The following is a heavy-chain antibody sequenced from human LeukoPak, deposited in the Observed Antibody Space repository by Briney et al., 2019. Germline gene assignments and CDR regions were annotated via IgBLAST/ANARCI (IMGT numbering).Heavy chain of an antibody. V-gene: IGHV3-30*01. CDR2: ISYDGSNK. D-gene: IGHD3-16*01. Sequence: GRSLRLSCAASGFTFSSYAMHWVRQASGKGLEWVAVISYDGSNKYYADSVKGRFTISRDNSKNTLYLQMNSLRPEDTAVYYCARDGGFGGPGGDNWFDSWGQGALVTVSS. CDR3: ARDGGFGGPGGDNWFDS. J-gene: IGHJ5*01. CDR1: GFTFSSYA.